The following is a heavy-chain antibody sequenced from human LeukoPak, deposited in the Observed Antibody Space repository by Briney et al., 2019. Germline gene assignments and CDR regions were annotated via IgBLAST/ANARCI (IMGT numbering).Heavy chain of an antibody. Sequence: GGSLRLSCAASGFTFSSYNMNCVRQTPGKGLEWVSSISSSSSFIYYADSVKGRFTISRDNAKNSLYLQMNSLRAEDTAVYYCARDVLIAADGVKRLDAFDIWGQGTVVTVSS. V-gene: IGHV3-21*01. J-gene: IGHJ3*02. CDR3: ARDVLIAADGVKRLDAFDI. CDR1: GFTFSSYN. CDR2: ISSSSSFI. D-gene: IGHD6-13*01.